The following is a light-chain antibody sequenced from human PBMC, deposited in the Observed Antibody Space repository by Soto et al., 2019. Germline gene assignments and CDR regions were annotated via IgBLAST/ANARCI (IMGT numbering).Light chain of an antibody. CDR3: QQTYCTSVT. CDR2: AAS. CDR1: ENIRDF. Sequence: IQMTQPPSSLSTSVAERVTITCRASENIRDFVNSYQQKPGKAPKLLIYAASTLQSGVPSRFSGSVAGTDFTLTICSLQPEDFTTDYRQQTYCTSVTCAQGTRLEI. V-gene: IGKV1-39*01. J-gene: IGKJ5*01.